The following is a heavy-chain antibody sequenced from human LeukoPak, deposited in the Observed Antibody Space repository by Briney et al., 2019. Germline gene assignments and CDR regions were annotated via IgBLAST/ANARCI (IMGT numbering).Heavy chain of an antibody. CDR2: IWSDGSNK. D-gene: IGHD3-10*01. CDR1: GFTFSNYG. V-gene: IGHV3-33*01. CDR3: AREVIMVRGVISYGMDV. J-gene: IGHJ6*02. Sequence: GGSLRLSCAASGFTFSNYGIHWVRQAPGKGLEWVAIIWSDGSNKYYADSVKGRFTISRDNSKNTLYLQMNSLRAEDTAVYYCAREVIMVRGVISYGMDVWGQGTTVTVSS.